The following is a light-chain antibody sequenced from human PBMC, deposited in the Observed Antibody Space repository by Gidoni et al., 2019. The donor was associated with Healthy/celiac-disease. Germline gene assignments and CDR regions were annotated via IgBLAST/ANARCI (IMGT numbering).Light chain of an antibody. Sequence: QSVLTQPPSVSGAPGQRVTISCTGASSNIGAGYDVHWYQQLPGSAPKLLIFGNNNRPSGVPDRFSSSKSGASASRAITGLQAEDEADYYCQSFDSGLSGPVVFGGGTKLTVL. CDR1: SSNIGAGYD. J-gene: IGLJ2*01. CDR2: GNN. V-gene: IGLV1-40*01. CDR3: QSFDSGLSGPVV.